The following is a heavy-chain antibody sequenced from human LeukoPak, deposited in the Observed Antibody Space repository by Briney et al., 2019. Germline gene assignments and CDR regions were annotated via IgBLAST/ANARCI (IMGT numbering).Heavy chain of an antibody. Sequence: GGSLRLSCAASGFTFSSYAMSWVRQAPGKGLEWVSAISGSGGSKYYAASVKGRFTISRDNSKTTLYLQMNRLRAEDTAVYYCAKGERGWYVSVRWGQGTLVTVSS. CDR2: ISGSGGSK. J-gene: IGHJ4*02. D-gene: IGHD6-19*01. V-gene: IGHV3-23*01. CDR1: GFTFSSYA. CDR3: AKGERGWYVSVR.